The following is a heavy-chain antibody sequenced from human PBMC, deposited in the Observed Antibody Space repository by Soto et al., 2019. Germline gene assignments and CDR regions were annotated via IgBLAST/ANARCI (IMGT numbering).Heavy chain of an antibody. CDR2: IYYDGRT. Sequence: QLQLQASGPGLVTPSETLSLTCFVSGDSFTSSSYYWVWIRQPPGKGLGWVGSIYYDGRTYYNPSIKSRSAISVDTSNNQFSLKLNSVADADTAVYYCSIRGHTSSQTWGQGTLVTVSS. D-gene: IGHD6-13*01. CDR1: GDSFTSSSYY. J-gene: IGHJ4*02. V-gene: IGHV4-39*01. CDR3: SIRGHTSSQT.